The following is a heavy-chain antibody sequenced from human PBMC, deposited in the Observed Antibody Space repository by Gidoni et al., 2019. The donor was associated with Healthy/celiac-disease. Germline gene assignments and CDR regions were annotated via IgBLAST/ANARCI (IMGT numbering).Heavy chain of an antibody. CDR1: GGTFSSYA. Sequence: QVQLVQSGAEVKKPGSSVKVSCKASGGTFSSYAISWVRQAPGQGLEWMGGIIPIFGTANYAQKFQGRVTITADESTSTAYMELSSLRSEDTAVYYCARGNHLYDFWSGYYSGEYYYYYGMDVWGQGTTVTVSS. CDR3: ARGNHLYDFWSGYYSGEYYYYYGMDV. D-gene: IGHD3-3*01. J-gene: IGHJ6*02. CDR2: IIPIFGTA. V-gene: IGHV1-69*01.